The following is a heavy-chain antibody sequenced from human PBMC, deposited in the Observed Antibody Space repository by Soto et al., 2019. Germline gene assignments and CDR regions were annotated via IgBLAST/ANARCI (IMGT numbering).Heavy chain of an antibody. Sequence: GGSLRLSCAASGFTFSSYGMHWVRLAPGKGLEWVAVISYDGSNKYYADSVKGRFTISRDNSKNTLYLQMNSLRAEDTAVYYCAKTYYYDSSGYYADYWGQGTLVTVSS. CDR1: GFTFSSYG. CDR3: AKTYYYDSSGYYADY. CDR2: ISYDGSNK. D-gene: IGHD3-22*01. J-gene: IGHJ4*02. V-gene: IGHV3-30*18.